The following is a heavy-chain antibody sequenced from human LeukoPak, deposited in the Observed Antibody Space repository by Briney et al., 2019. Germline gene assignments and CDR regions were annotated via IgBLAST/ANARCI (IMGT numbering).Heavy chain of an antibody. CDR3: ARGVNWFDP. V-gene: IGHV3-74*01. CDR1: GFTFSSYW. Sequence: GGSLRLSCAASGFTFSSYWMHWVRHAPGKGLVWVSHINSDGSSRSYADSVKGRFTISRDNAKNTLYLQMNSLRAEDTAVYYCARGVNWFDPWGQGTLVTVSS. J-gene: IGHJ5*02. CDR2: INSDGSSR.